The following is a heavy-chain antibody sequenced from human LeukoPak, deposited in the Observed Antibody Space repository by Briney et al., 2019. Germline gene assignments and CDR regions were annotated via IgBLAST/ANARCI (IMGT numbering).Heavy chain of an antibody. V-gene: IGHV4-59*08. D-gene: IGHD6-19*01. CDR3: ARRFNSGWGSFDY. CDR1: GASISSHY. CDR2: MHDSGTT. J-gene: IGHJ4*02. Sequence: SETLSLTCAVSGASISSHYWSWIRQPPGKGLEWIAYMHDSGTTKYNPSLKSRVTISVDTSKNHFSLKLNSVTAADTAVYFCARRFNSGWGSFDYWGPGILVTVSS.